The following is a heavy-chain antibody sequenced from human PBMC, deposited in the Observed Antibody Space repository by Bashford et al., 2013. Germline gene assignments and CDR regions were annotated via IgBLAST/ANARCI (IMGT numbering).Heavy chain of an antibody. CDR2: SIPVGPT. Sequence: SETLSLTCSVSGGPISSGDYHWNWIRQPPGRDWSGLGKSIPVGPTNYNPSLKSRATMSLDTSKNQFSLKLSSVTATDTAVYYCAREFPHGTIRFDPWGQGTLVTVSS. D-gene: IGHD3-9*01. CDR3: AREFPHGTIRFDP. CDR1: GGPISSGDYH. J-gene: IGHJ5*02. V-gene: IGHV4-61*09.